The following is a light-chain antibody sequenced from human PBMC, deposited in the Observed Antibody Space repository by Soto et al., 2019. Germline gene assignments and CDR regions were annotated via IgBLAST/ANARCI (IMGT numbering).Light chain of an antibody. Sequence: QSVLTQSPSASGSPGPSVTISCTGTSSDVGGHNYVSWYQHHPGKAPKLIIYEVSKRPSGVPDRFSGSKSGNTASLTVSGLQAEDEAVYYCSSTAGNNNLVFGGGTKLTVL. CDR3: SSTAGNNNLV. CDR1: SSDVGGHNY. V-gene: IGLV2-8*01. J-gene: IGLJ3*02. CDR2: EVS.